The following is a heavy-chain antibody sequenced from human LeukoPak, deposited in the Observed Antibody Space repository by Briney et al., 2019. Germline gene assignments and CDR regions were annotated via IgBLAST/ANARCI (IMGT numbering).Heavy chain of an antibody. J-gene: IGHJ4*02. CDR2: ISGSGGST. CDR1: GFTFSSYA. Sequence: GGSLRLSCAASGFTFSSYAMGWVRQAPGKGLEWVSAISGSGGSTYYADSVKGRFTISRDNSKNTLYLQISSLRAEDTAVDYCALAVAGTRIDYWGQGTLVTVSS. D-gene: IGHD6-19*01. CDR3: ALAVAGTRIDY. V-gene: IGHV3-23*01.